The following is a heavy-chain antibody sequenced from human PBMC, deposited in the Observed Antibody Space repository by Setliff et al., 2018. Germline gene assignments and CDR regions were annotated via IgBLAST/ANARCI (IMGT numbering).Heavy chain of an antibody. J-gene: IGHJ5*02. CDR3: ARVAGSGYLDRCFDP. Sequence: ASETLSLTCTVSGGSISSSSYYWGWIRQPPGKGLEWIGSIYYSGSTYYNPSLKSRVTISVDTSKNQFSLKLISVTAADTAVYYCARVAGSGYLDRCFDPWGQGTLVTVSS. V-gene: IGHV4-39*01. CDR1: GGSISSSSYY. D-gene: IGHD3-22*01. CDR2: IYYSGST.